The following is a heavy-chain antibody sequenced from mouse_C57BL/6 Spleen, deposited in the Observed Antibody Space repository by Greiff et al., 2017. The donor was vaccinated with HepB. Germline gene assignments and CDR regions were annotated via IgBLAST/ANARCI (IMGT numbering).Heavy chain of an antibody. V-gene: IGHV5-9-1*02. CDR2: ISSGGDYI. CDR1: GFTFSSYA. Sequence: EVMLVESGEGLVKPGGSLKLSCAASGFTFSSYAMSWVRQTPEKRLEWVAYISSGGDYIYYADTVKGRFTISRDNARNTLYLQMSSLKSEDTAMYYCTRAFYGSSYGWFAYWGQGTLVTVSA. CDR3: TRAFYGSSYGWFAY. J-gene: IGHJ3*01. D-gene: IGHD1-1*01.